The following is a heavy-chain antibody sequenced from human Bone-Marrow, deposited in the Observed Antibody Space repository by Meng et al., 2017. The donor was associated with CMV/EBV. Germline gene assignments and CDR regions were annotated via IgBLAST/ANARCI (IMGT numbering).Heavy chain of an antibody. Sequence: SETLSLTCAVYGGSFSDYYWSWVRQPPGKGLEWIGEINHSGSTNYNPSLKSRVTISVDTSKNQFSLKLSSVTAADTAVYYCASLVTDFWSGSWMDVWGQGNTVTVSS. V-gene: IGHV4-34*01. CDR1: GGSFSDYY. CDR3: ASLVTDFWSGSWMDV. J-gene: IGHJ6*02. D-gene: IGHD3-3*01. CDR2: INHSGST.